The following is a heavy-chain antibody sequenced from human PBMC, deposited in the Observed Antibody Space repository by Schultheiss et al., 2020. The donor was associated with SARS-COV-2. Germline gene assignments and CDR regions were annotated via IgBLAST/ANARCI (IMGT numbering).Heavy chain of an antibody. V-gene: IGHV3-21*04. CDR2: ISSSSSYI. D-gene: IGHD4-23*01. Sequence: GGSLRLSCAASGFTFSSYSMNWVRQAPGKGLEWVSSISSSSSYIYYADSVKGRFTISRDNSKNTLYLQMNSLRAEDTAVYYCAKTGTVVTPDAFDIWGQGTMVTVSS. CDR1: GFTFSSYS. J-gene: IGHJ3*02. CDR3: AKTGTVVTPDAFDI.